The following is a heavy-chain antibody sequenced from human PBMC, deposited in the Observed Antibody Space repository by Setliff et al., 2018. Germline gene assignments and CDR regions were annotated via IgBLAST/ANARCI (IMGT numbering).Heavy chain of an antibody. J-gene: IGHJ6*03. V-gene: IGHV4-34*01. Sequence: PSETLSLTCAVYGGSFSGYYWSWIRQPPGKGLEWIGEINHSGSTNYNPSLKSRVTILVDTSKNQFSLKLSSVTAADTAVYYCARAYSYYYYYMDVWGKGTTVTVSS. CDR2: INHSGST. CDR1: GGSFSGYY. D-gene: IGHD4-4*01. CDR3: ARAYSYYYYYMDV.